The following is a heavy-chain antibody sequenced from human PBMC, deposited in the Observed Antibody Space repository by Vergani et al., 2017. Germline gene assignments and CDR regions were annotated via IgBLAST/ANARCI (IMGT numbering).Heavy chain of an antibody. V-gene: IGHV4-59*01. D-gene: IGHD3-9*01. Sequence: QVQLQESGPGLVKPSETLSLTCTVSGGSISSYYWSWIRQPPGKGLEWIGYIYYSGSTNYNPSLKSRVTISVDTSKNQFSLKLSSVTAAYTAVYYCARETSRDILTGYSYDAFDIWGQGTMVTVSS. CDR3: ARETSRDILTGYSYDAFDI. CDR1: GGSISSYY. J-gene: IGHJ3*02. CDR2: IYYSGST.